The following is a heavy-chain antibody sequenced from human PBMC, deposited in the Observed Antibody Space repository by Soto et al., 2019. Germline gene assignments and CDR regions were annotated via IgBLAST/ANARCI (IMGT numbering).Heavy chain of an antibody. J-gene: IGHJ3*02. Sequence: SVKVSCKASGGTFSSYAISWVQQAPGQGLEWMGGIIPIFGTANYAQKFQGRVTITADESTSTAYMELSSLRSEDTAVYYCARNPIIEYSSSSGAFDIWGQGTMVTVSS. CDR1: GGTFSSYA. CDR3: ARNPIIEYSSSSGAFDI. V-gene: IGHV1-69*13. D-gene: IGHD6-6*01. CDR2: IIPIFGTA.